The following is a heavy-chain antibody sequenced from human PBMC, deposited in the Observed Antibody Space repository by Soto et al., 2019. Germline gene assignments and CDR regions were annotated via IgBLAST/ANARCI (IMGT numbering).Heavy chain of an antibody. CDR3: AIDRDRTRVWFDP. CDR1: GGSISSGGYY. V-gene: IGHV4-31*03. CDR2: IYYSGST. Sequence: QVQLQESGPGLVKPSQTLSLTCTVSGGSISSGGYYWSWIRQHPGKGLEWIGYIYYSGSTYYNPSLKSRVTISVDTSKNQFSLKLSSVTAADTVVYYCAIDRDRTRVWFDPWGQGTLVTVSS. J-gene: IGHJ5*02.